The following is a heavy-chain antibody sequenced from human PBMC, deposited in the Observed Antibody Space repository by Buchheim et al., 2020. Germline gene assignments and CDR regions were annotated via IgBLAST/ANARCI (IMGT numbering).Heavy chain of an antibody. CDR3: TRSANFFRGMDV. J-gene: IGHJ6*02. Sequence: EERLVESGGGLGQPGGSLRLSCAASGFTFSSDWMHWVRQAPGKGLVWVSRINPDGSDTTYADSVKGRCTISRDNGRNTRYPQMNSLRGEDTAIYYCTRSANFFRGMDVWGQGTT. CDR1: GFTFSSDW. V-gene: IGHV3-74*01. D-gene: IGHD2-15*01. CDR2: INPDGSDT.